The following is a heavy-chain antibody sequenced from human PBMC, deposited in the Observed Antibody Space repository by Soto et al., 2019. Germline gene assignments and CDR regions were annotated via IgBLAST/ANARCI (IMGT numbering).Heavy chain of an antibody. J-gene: IGHJ6*02. CDR2: ISAYNGNT. Sequence: ASVKVSCKASGYTFTSYGISWVRQAPGQGLEWMGWISAYNGNTNYAQKLQGRVTMTTDTSTSTAYMELRSLRSDDTAVYYCASSDYDILTGRNYGMDVWGQGTTVTVS. V-gene: IGHV1-18*01. CDR3: ASSDYDILTGRNYGMDV. CDR1: GYTFTSYG. D-gene: IGHD3-9*01.